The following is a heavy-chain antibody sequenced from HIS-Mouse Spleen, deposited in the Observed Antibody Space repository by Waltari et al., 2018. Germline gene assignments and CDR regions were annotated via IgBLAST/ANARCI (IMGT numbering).Heavy chain of an antibody. J-gene: IGHJ2*01. D-gene: IGHD6-13*01. Sequence: QLQLQESGPGLVKPSETLSLTCTVSGGSISSSTHYLGWIRQPPGKGLEWIGSIYYGGSTYYNPSLKSRVTISVDTSKNQFSLKLSSVTAADTAVYYCAREIPYSSSWYDWYFDLWGRGTLVTVSS. CDR2: IYYGGST. CDR3: AREIPYSSSWYDWYFDL. CDR1: GGSISSSTHY. V-gene: IGHV4-39*07.